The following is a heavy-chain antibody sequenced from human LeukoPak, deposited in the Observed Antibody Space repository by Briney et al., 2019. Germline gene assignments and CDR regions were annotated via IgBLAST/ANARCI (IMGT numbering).Heavy chain of an antibody. V-gene: IGHV4-34*01. D-gene: IGHD5-18*01. CDR1: GGSFSGYY. CDR3: ARGPSRRLWIQLWSAFDY. J-gene: IGHJ4*02. Sequence: SETLSLTCAVHGGSFSGYYWSWIRQPPGKGLEWIGDINHSGSTNYNPSLKSRVTISVDTSKNQFSLKLSSVTAADTAMYYCARGPSRRLWIQLWSAFDYWGQGTLVTVSS. CDR2: INHSGST.